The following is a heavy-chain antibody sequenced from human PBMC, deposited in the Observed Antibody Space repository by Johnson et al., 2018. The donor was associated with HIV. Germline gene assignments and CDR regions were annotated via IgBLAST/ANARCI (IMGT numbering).Heavy chain of an antibody. V-gene: IGHV3-30*04. CDR3: AKDLRSGNRREAFDI. J-gene: IGHJ3*02. Sequence: VQLVESGGGLVQPGGSLRLSCVASGFTFSSYAMNWVRQAPGKGLEWVAVISFDGSNKYYADSVKGRFTISRDNSKNTLYLQMNSLRAEDTAVYYCAKDLRSGNRREAFDIWGHGTMVTVSS. CDR2: ISFDGSNK. D-gene: IGHD1-14*01. CDR1: GFTFSSYA.